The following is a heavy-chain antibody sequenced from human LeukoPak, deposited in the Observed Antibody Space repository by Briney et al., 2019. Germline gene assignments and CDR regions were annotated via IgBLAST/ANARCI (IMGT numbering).Heavy chain of an antibody. J-gene: IGHJ5*02. V-gene: IGHV4-59*01. Sequence: PSETLSLTCTVSGGSISSYYWSWIRQPPGKGLEWIGYIYYSGSTNYNPSLKSRVTISVDTSKNQFSLKLSSVTAADTAVYYCARDNVGLATNWFDPWGQGTLVTVSS. CDR3: ARDNVGLATNWFDP. CDR2: IYYSGST. CDR1: GGSISSYY. D-gene: IGHD5-12*01.